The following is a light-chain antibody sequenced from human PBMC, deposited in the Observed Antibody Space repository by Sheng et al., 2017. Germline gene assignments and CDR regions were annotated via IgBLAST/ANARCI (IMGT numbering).Light chain of an antibody. CDR3: SSATTSNTVI. V-gene: IGLV2-14*01. CDR2: EVS. Sequence: QSALTQPASVSGSPGQSITISCTGTSSDVGGYNYVSWYQQHPGKAPKLIISEVSNRPSGVSNRFSGSKSGNTASLTISGLEAEDEADYYCSSATTSNTVIFGGGTKLTVL. CDR1: SSDVGGYNY. J-gene: IGLJ2*01.